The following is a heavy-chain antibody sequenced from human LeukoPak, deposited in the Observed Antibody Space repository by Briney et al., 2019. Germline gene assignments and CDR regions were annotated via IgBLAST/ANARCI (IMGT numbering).Heavy chain of an antibody. J-gene: IGHJ4*02. D-gene: IGHD4-17*01. V-gene: IGHV1-2*02. CDR2: INPNSGGT. Sequence: GASVKVSCKASGYTFTGYYMHWVRQAPGQGLEWMGWINPNSGGTNYAQKFQGRVTMTRDTSISTAYMELSRLRSDDTAVYYCARDRGFGDYVDDGADILDYWGQGTLVTVSS. CDR1: GYTFTGYY. CDR3: ARDRGFGDYVDDGADILDY.